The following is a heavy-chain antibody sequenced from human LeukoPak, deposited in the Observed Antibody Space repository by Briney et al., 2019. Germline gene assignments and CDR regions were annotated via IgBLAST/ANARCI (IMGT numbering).Heavy chain of an antibody. J-gene: IGHJ6*03. Sequence: GGSLRLSCAASGFTFSSYWMSWVRQAPGKGLEWVANIKQDGSEKYYVDSVKGRFTISRDNAKNSLYLQMNSLRAEDTAVYYCARNGGSSWYVGYYYYMDVWGTGTTVTVSS. CDR1: GFTFSSYW. CDR3: ARNGGSSWYVGYYYYMDV. CDR2: IKQDGSEK. V-gene: IGHV3-7*01. D-gene: IGHD6-13*01.